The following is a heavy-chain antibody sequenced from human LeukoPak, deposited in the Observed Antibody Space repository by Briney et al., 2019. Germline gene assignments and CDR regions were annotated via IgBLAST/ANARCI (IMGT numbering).Heavy chain of an antibody. D-gene: IGHD5-12*01. V-gene: IGHV4-31*03. Sequence: SHPPPPPRPLSAPPPRRGRHYWRWTRQPPGQGLEWIGYIYYSGSTYYNPSLKSRVTISVDTSKNQFSLKLSSVTAADTAVYYCARAGVATIPFDPWGQGTLVTVSS. CDR3: ARAGVATIPFDP. CDR1: APPPRRGRHY. J-gene: IGHJ5*02. CDR2: IYYSGST.